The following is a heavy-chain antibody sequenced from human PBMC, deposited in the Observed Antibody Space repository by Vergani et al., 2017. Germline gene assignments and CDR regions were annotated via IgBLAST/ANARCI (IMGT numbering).Heavy chain of an antibody. CDR3: VYRKTECGTTGCFYPFYSYYYMDV. Sequence: QITLKESGPTLAKPTQTLTLTCTFSGFSLNTRGVSVAWIRQPPGKALDWLALIYWNDDQHYSPSLNNRVTITKDTSKNQVVLTITNMDYVDTGTYYCVYRKTECGTTGCFYPFYSYYYMDVWGKGTTVTVSS. CDR2: IYWNDDQ. D-gene: IGHD1-7*01. CDR1: GFSLNTRGVS. J-gene: IGHJ6*03. V-gene: IGHV2-5*04.